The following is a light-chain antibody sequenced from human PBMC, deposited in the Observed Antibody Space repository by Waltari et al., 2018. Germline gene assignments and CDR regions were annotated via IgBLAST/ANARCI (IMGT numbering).Light chain of an antibody. CDR1: TPNIGALYD. CDR2: SNN. J-gene: IGLJ2*01. Sequence: QSVLTQPPSVSGAPGQRVTISCTGPTPNIGALYDVHWYQQLPGTAPHLLIYSNNNRPSGVPDRFSGSRSGTSASLAITGLQAEDEAHYYCQSFDSSLSGVVFGGGTKLTVL. CDR3: QSFDSSLSGVV. V-gene: IGLV1-40*01.